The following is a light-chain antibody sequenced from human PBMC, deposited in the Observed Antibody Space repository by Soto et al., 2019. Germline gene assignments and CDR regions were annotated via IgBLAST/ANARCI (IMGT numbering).Light chain of an antibody. V-gene: IGLV2-11*01. CDR2: DVT. J-gene: IGLJ1*01. Sequence: YVLTHPRSVSGSPGQSVTISCTGTSSDVGDYNYVSWYQQHPGKAPKLMIYDVTKRPSGVPDRFSGFKSGNTASLIISGLQAEDEADYYCCSFAGSYTYVFGTGTKVTVL. CDR3: CSFAGSYTYV. CDR1: SSDVGDYNY.